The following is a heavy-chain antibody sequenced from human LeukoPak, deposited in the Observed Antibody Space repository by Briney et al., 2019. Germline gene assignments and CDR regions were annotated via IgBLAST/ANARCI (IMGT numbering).Heavy chain of an antibody. CDR3: ARHIVGAQGVVYAFDI. Sequence: ASVKVSCKASGYTFTSYDINWVRRATGQGLEWMGWMNPNSGDRGYAQKFQGRVTITRNTSISTAYMELSSLRSDDTAVYYCARHIVGAQGVVYAFDIWGQGTMVTVSS. V-gene: IGHV1-8*03. D-gene: IGHD2-15*01. J-gene: IGHJ3*02. CDR2: MNPNSGDR. CDR1: GYTFTSYD.